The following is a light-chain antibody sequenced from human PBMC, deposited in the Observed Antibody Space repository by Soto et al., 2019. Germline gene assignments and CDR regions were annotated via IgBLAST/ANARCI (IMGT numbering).Light chain of an antibody. CDR3: QHYDGPPFT. V-gene: IGKV3-20*01. Sequence: EIVLTQSPGTLSLSPGERATLSCRASQSVNSRFLAWFQQRPGQAPSLLIYGVSRRATGIPDRFSGSGSGTDFTLIISRLEPEDFAVYYCQHYDGPPFTFGPGTKWISN. J-gene: IGKJ3*01. CDR2: GVS. CDR1: QSVNSRF.